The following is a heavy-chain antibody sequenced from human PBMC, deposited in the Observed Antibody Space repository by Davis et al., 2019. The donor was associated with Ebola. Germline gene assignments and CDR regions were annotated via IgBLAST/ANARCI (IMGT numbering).Heavy chain of an antibody. CDR1: GFPFRDYY. J-gene: IGHJ4*02. D-gene: IGHD5-18*01. Sequence: PGGSLRLSCAASGFPFRDYYMSWIRQAPGKGLEWLSYISGSSGTIDYADSVKGRFTISRDNAKNLLYLQMNSLRAEDTAVYYCARETSMVVDWGQGTLVTVSS. CDR3: ARETSMVVD. CDR2: ISGSSGTI. V-gene: IGHV3-11*01.